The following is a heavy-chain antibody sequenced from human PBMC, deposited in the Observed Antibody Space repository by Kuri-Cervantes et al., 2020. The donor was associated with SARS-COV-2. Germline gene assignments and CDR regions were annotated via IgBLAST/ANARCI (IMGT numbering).Heavy chain of an antibody. J-gene: IGHJ4*02. D-gene: IGHD6-19*01. CDR2: IKQDGSEK. Sequence: GESLKISCAASGFTFSNYWMSWVRQGPGKRLEWVANIKQDGSEKYYVDSVKGRFTISRDNSKNTLYLQMNSLRAEDTAVYYCAKDGSSGWEDFDYWGQGTLVTVSS. CDR1: GFTFSNYW. V-gene: IGHV3-7*03. CDR3: AKDGSSGWEDFDY.